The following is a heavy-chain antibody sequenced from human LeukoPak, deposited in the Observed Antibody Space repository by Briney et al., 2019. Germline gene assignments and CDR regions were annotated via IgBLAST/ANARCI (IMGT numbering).Heavy chain of an antibody. Sequence: TFNSYAMSRVRQPPGKGLEWIGSIYYSGSTYYNPSLKSRVTISVDTSKNQFSLKLSSVTAADTAVYYCASTLEDDAFDIWGQGTMVTVSS. J-gene: IGHJ3*02. D-gene: IGHD6-6*01. V-gene: IGHV4-39*07. CDR2: IYYSGST. CDR3: ASTLEDDAFDI. CDR1: TFNSYA.